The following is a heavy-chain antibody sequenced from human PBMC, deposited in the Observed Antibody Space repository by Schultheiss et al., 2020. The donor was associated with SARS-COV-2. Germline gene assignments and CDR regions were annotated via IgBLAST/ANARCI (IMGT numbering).Heavy chain of an antibody. CDR3: ARADVSGYSYGYRDAFDI. CDR2: IYHSGST. V-gene: IGHV4-34*01. J-gene: IGHJ3*02. CDR1: GGSFSGYY. Sequence: SQTLSLTCAVYGGSFSGYYWSWIRQPPGKGLEWIGEIYHSGSTNYNPSLKSRVTISVDTSKNQFSLKLSSVTAADTAVYYCARADVSGYSYGYRDAFDIWGQGTMVTVSS. D-gene: IGHD5-18*01.